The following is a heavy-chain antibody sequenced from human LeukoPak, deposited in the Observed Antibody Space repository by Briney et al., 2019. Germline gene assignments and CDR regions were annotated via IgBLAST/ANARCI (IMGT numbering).Heavy chain of an antibody. Sequence: GGSLRLSCVASGFTFSSYWMHWVRQAPGKGLMWISRLNSDGTSTSYADSVKGRFTISRDNAKNTLYLHMNNLRVEDTAMYYCAKGPPGHHSDSTGSLAFDIWGQGTMVTVSS. V-gene: IGHV3-74*01. D-gene: IGHD3-22*01. CDR2: LNSDGTST. CDR1: GFTFSSYW. J-gene: IGHJ3*02. CDR3: AKGPPGHHSDSTGSLAFDI.